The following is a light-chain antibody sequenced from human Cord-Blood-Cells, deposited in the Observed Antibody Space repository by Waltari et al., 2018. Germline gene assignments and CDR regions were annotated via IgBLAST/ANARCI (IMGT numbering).Light chain of an antibody. V-gene: IGKV4-1*01. CDR2: WAS. J-gene: IGKJ3*01. CDR1: QSVLYSSNNKNY. CDR3: QQYYSTRLT. Sequence: DIVMTQSPDSLAVSLGERATINCKSSQSVLYSSNNKNYLAWYQQKPGQPPKLLIYWASTRESGVPDRFSGSGSGTDFTLTISSLQAEDVAVYYCQQYYSTRLTFGPGIKVDIK.